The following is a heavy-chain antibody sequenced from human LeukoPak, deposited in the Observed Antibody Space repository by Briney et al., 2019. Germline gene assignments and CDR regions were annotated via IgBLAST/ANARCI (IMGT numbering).Heavy chain of an antibody. CDR1: GFTFSSYE. CDR3: ARISSLIDY. CDR2: ISSSGSTI. J-gene: IGHJ4*02. V-gene: IGHV3-48*03. Sequence: GGSLRLCCAASGFTFSSYEMNWGRQAPGKGLEWVSYISSSGSTIYYADSVKGRFTISRDNAKNSLYLQMNSLRAEDTAVYYCARISSLIDYWGQGTLVTVSS.